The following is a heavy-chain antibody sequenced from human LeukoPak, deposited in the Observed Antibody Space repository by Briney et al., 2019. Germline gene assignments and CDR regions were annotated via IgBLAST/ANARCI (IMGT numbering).Heavy chain of an antibody. D-gene: IGHD3-10*01. CDR2: ISAYNGNT. CDR1: GYTFSSYG. V-gene: IGHV1-18*01. CDR3: ARDSPDGSGTYYNDSPDY. Sequence: ASVKVSCKASGYTFSSYGISWVRQAPGQGLEWMGWISAYNGNTNYRQKLQGRVTMTKDTSTSTAYMDLRSLRSDDTAIYYCARDSPDGSGTYYNDSPDYWGQGTLVTVSS. J-gene: IGHJ4*02.